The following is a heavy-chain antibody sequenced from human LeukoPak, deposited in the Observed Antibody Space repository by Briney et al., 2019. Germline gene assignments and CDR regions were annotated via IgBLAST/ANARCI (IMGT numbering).Heavy chain of an antibody. J-gene: IGHJ4*02. CDR2: ITSVGGSI. D-gene: IGHD3-10*01. Sequence: GGSLRLSCSASRFTFSNFNMHWVRQAPGKGLQFVSGITSVGGSIDYADSVRGRFTISRDNSKNTLYLRMTSLRVEDTALYYCVRGLYGFGWDYWGPGTLVPVSS. CDR1: RFTFSNFN. CDR3: VRGLYGFGWDY. V-gene: IGHV3-64D*06.